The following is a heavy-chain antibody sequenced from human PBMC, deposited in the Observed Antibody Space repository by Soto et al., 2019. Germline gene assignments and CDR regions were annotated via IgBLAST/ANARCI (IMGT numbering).Heavy chain of an antibody. Sequence: QVQLVQSGAEVKKPGSSVKVSCKASGGTFSSYAISWVRQAPGQGLEWMGGIIPIFGTANYAQKFQGRVTITADKSTSTAYMGLSSLRSEDTAVYYCASHYYDSSGYSYYFDYWGQGTLVTVSS. CDR1: GGTFSSYA. D-gene: IGHD3-22*01. J-gene: IGHJ4*02. CDR2: IIPIFGTA. V-gene: IGHV1-69*06. CDR3: ASHYYDSSGYSYYFDY.